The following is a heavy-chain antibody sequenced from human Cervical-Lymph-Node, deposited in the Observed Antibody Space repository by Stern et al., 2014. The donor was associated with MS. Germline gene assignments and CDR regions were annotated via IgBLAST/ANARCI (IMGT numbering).Heavy chain of an antibody. D-gene: IGHD1-14*01. J-gene: IGHJ4*02. Sequence: EVQLVQSGAELIRPGESLKISCKGSGFTFSIYWIAWVRQMPGKGLEWMGIIYPGDSETRYSPSFQGQVTMSADKSPSTAYLQWSSLNASDTAMYFCARQTTAWASDVWGQGTLVTVSS. CDR2: IYPGDSET. V-gene: IGHV5-51*01. CDR3: ARQTTAWASDV. CDR1: GFTFSIYW.